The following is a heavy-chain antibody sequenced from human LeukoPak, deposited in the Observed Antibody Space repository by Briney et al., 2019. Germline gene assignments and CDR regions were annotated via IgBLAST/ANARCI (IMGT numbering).Heavy chain of an antibody. CDR3: AKDFSLGSHNWFDP. CDR1: GFTFSSYA. CDR2: ISSTGGNT. J-gene: IGHJ5*02. V-gene: IGHV3-23*01. D-gene: IGHD3-10*01. Sequence: PGGSLRLSCAASGFTFSSYAMSWVRQAPGKGLEWVSAISSTGGNTYYADSVKGRFTISRDNSKNTLYLQMNSLRADDMAVYYCAKDFSLGSHNWFDPWGQGTLVTVSS.